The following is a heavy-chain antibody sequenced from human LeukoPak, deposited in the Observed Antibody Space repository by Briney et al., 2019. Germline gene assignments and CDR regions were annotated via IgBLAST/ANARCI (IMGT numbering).Heavy chain of an antibody. Sequence: ASVKVSCKPSGYTFSSYGISWVRQAPGQGLEWMGWISAFNGNTEYAQKLQGRVTMTTDTSTSTAYMELRSLRSDDTAVYYCARVVYRDVLLWFGELTSFDYWGQGTLVTVSS. D-gene: IGHD3-10*01. CDR2: ISAFNGNT. V-gene: IGHV1-18*01. CDR3: ARVVYRDVLLWFGELTSFDY. CDR1: GYTFSSYG. J-gene: IGHJ4*02.